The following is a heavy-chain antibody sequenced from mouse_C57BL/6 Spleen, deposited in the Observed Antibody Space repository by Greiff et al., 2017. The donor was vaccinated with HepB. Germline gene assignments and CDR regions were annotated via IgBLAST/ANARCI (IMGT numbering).Heavy chain of an antibody. D-gene: IGHD2-4*01. CDR1: GYTFTSYG. J-gene: IGHJ2*01. CDR3: ARGEDYDGDY. CDR2: IYPRSGNT. V-gene: IGHV1-81*01. Sequence: QVQLKESGAELARPGASVKLSCKASGYTFTSYGISWVKQRTGQGLEWIGEIYPRSGNTYYNEKVKGKATLTADKSSSTAYMELRSLTSEDSAVYFCARGEDYDGDYWGQGTTLTVSS.